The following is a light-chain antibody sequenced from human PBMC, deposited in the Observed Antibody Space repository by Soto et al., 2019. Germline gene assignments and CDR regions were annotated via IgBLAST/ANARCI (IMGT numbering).Light chain of an antibody. CDR1: RSDIGSYNR. Sequence: QSALTQPASVSGSPGQSITISCTGTRSDIGSYNRVSWYQQPPGAAPKLMICEVNNRPSGVPERFSGSKSGNTASLTIFGLQAEDEADYYCSSFTTSDTYVFGTGTKVTVL. J-gene: IGLJ1*01. CDR2: EVN. V-gene: IGLV2-18*02. CDR3: SSFTTSDTYV.